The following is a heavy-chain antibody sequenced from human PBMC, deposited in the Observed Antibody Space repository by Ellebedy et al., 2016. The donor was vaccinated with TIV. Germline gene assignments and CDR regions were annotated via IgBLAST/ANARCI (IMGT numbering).Heavy chain of an antibody. CDR2: INQDGSEK. CDR3: ARDKIVGATNLDY. J-gene: IGHJ4*02. CDR1: GFTFSSYW. D-gene: IGHD1-26*01. Sequence: GESLKISCAASGFTFSSYWMSWVRQAPGKGLEWVANINQDGSEKHYVDSVKGRFTISRDNAKNSLYLQMNSLRAEDTAVYYCARDKIVGATNLDYWGQGTLVTVPS. V-gene: IGHV3-7*01.